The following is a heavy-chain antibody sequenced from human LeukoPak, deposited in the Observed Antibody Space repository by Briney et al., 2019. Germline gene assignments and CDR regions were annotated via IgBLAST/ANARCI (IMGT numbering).Heavy chain of an antibody. Sequence: GGSLRLSCAASGFTFSSYSMKWVRQAPGKGLEWVSYISSSSSTIYYADSVKGRFTISRDNAKNSLYLQMNSLRAEDTAVYYCASGLRLLSYWGQGTLVTVSS. D-gene: IGHD5-12*01. CDR2: ISSSSSTI. V-gene: IGHV3-48*01. CDR3: ASGLRLLSY. J-gene: IGHJ4*02. CDR1: GFTFSSYS.